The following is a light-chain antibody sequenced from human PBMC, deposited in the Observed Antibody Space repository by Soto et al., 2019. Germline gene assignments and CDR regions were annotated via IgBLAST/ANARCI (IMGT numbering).Light chain of an antibody. CDR3: QQRSNWPPT. J-gene: IGKJ3*01. CDR2: SAS. Sequence: PGERATLSCRASRTVDGNYLAWYHQKPGQAPRLLIHSASTRAPGIPDRFSASGAGTDFTLTISSLEPEDFAVYYCQQRSNWPPTFGPGTKVDIK. CDR1: RTVDGNY. V-gene: IGKV3-11*01.